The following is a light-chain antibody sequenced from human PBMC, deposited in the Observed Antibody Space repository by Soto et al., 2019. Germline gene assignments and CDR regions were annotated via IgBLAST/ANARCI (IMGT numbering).Light chain of an antibody. CDR3: QQYYRYPPFT. J-gene: IGKJ3*01. CDR2: AAY. Sequence: AIRMTQSPSSLSASTGDRVTITCRASQGISSYLAWYQQKPGKAPKLLIYAAYTLQSGVPSRFSGSGSGTDFTITSSCLQSEDFATYYCQQYYRYPPFTFGPGTKVDIK. V-gene: IGKV1-8*01. CDR1: QGISSY.